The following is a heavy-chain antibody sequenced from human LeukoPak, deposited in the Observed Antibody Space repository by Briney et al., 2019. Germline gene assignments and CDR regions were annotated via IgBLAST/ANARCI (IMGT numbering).Heavy chain of an antibody. Sequence: GGSLRLSCVASGFSFSVYTMSWVRQAPGKGLEWISAVSASGDKTYYADSVKGRFTVSRDNSKDTLYLHMNSLRAEDTALYYCARDNHDSSGYYYDYWGQGSLVTVSS. CDR1: GFSFSVYT. D-gene: IGHD3-22*01. J-gene: IGHJ4*02. V-gene: IGHV3-23*01. CDR3: ARDNHDSSGYYYDY. CDR2: VSASGDKT.